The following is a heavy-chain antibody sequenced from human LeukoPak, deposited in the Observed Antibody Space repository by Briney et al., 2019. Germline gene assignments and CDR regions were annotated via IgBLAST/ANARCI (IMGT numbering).Heavy chain of an antibody. D-gene: IGHD3-9*01. CDR2: ISGSDST. V-gene: IGHV3-23*01. CDR1: GFTFSNYA. J-gene: IGHJ4*02. Sequence: GGSLRLSCAASGFTFSNYAMSWVRQAPGEGLEWVSGISGSDSTYYTDSVKGRFTISRDNSKNTLYLQMNTQRAEDTAVYYCAKGVRFLDWWILDYWGQGTLVTVSS. CDR3: AKGVRFLDWWILDY.